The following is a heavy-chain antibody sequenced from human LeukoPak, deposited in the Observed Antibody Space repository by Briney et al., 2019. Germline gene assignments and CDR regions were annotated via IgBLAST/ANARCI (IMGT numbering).Heavy chain of an antibody. CDR1: GFTFSSYA. Sequence: GPSLRLSCAASGFTFSSYAMSWVRQAPGKGLEWVSTISDSGYYTYYADSVKGRFTISRDNSKNTLHLQMNSLRGEDTAVYYCTKAGLRGDDSHAKLSDYWGQGTLVTVSS. CDR2: ISDSGYYT. J-gene: IGHJ4*02. V-gene: IGHV3-23*01. D-gene: IGHD2-21*01. CDR3: TKAGLRGDDSHAKLSDY.